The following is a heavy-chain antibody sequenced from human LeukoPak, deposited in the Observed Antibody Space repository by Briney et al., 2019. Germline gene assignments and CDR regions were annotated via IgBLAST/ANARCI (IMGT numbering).Heavy chain of an antibody. J-gene: IGHJ5*02. D-gene: IGHD6-6*01. Sequence: SETLSLTSTVSGGSISIHYWTWLRQPPGKGLGWIGSIYYTGSTNYNPSLKSLVTISVDSSKNQFSLKLSSVTAANTAVYYCARLYRSWCGWVDPWGQGTLVTVSS. CDR3: ARLYRSWCGWVDP. CDR2: IYYTGST. V-gene: IGHV4-59*11. CDR1: GGSISIHY.